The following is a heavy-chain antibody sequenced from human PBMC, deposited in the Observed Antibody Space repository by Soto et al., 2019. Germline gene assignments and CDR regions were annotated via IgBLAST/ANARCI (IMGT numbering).Heavy chain of an antibody. CDR1: GFTFSSYG. CDR2: ISYDGSNK. Sequence: GGSLRLSCAASGFTFSSYGMHWVRQAPGKGLEWVAVISYDGSNKYYADSVKGRFTISRDNSKNTLYLQMNSLRAEDTAVYYCAKDRVWFTPAVAAFDYWGQGTLVTVSS. CDR3: AKDRVWFTPAVAAFDY. D-gene: IGHD6-19*01. V-gene: IGHV3-30*18. J-gene: IGHJ4*02.